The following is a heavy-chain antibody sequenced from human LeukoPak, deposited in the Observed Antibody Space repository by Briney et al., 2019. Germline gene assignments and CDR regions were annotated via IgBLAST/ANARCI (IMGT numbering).Heavy chain of an antibody. Sequence: GGSLRLSCAASGFTFSSYGMHWVRQAPGKGLEWVAVISYDGSNKYYADSVKGRFTISRDNSKNTLYLQTNSLRAEDTAVYYCAKAWNDYGDYGNYWGQGTLVTVSS. CDR1: GFTFSSYG. CDR2: ISYDGSNK. D-gene: IGHD4-17*01. V-gene: IGHV3-30*18. J-gene: IGHJ4*02. CDR3: AKAWNDYGDYGNY.